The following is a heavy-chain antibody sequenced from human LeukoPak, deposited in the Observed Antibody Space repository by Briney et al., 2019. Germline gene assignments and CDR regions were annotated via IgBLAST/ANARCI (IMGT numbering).Heavy chain of an antibody. CDR3: AADHCSGGSCHPFDP. CDR2: IKQDGSEK. J-gene: IGHJ5*02. V-gene: IGHV3-7*01. D-gene: IGHD2-15*01. Sequence: PGRSLRLSCAASGFTFSSYAMHWVRQAPGKGLEWVANIKQDGSEKYYVDSVKGRFTISRDNAKNSLYLQMNSLRAEDTAVYYCAADHCSGGSCHPFDPWGQGTLVTVSS. CDR1: GFTFSSYA.